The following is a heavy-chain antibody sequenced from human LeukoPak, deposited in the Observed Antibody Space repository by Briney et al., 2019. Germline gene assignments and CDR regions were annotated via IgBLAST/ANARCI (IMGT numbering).Heavy chain of an antibody. CDR3: AKRRDGYIQDY. CDR2: ISDSGGNT. Sequence: GGPLRLSCAASGFTFSRYGMSWVRQAPGKGLEWVSTISDSGGNTYYADSVKGRFTISRDNSKNTLNLQMNSLRAEDTAVYYCAKRRDGYIQDYWGQGTLVTVSS. V-gene: IGHV3-23*01. D-gene: IGHD5-24*01. CDR1: GFTFSRYG. J-gene: IGHJ4*02.